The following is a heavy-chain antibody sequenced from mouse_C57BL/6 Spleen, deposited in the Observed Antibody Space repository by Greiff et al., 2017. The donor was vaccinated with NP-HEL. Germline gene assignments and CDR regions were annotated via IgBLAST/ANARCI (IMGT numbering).Heavy chain of an antibody. Sequence: VQLQQSGPELVKPGASVKISCKASGYAFSSSWMNWVKQRPGKGLEWIGRIYPGDGDTNYNGKFKGKATLTADKSSSTAYMQLRSLTSEDSAVYCCARYGDDGYFDVWGTGTTVTVAS. D-gene: IGHD2-2*01. CDR1: GYAFSSSW. J-gene: IGHJ1*03. CDR2: IYPGDGDT. CDR3: ARYGDDGYFDV. V-gene: IGHV1-82*01.